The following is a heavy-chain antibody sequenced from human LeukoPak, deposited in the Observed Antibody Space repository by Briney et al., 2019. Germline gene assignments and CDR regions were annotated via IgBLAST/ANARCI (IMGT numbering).Heavy chain of an antibody. J-gene: IGHJ5*02. CDR1: GYSISSGYY. D-gene: IGHD3-10*01. CDR3: AGALGGSGSLNWFDP. V-gene: IGHV4-38-2*02. Sequence: SETLSLTCTVSGYSISSGYYWGWIRQPPGKGLEWIGSIYHSGSTYYNPSLKSRVTISVDTSKNQFSLKLSSVTAADTAVYYCAGALGGSGSLNWFDPWGQGTLVTVSS. CDR2: IYHSGST.